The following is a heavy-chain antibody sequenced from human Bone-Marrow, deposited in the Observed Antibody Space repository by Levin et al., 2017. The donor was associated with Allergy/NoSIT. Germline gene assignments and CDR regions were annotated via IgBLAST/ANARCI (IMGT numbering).Heavy chain of an antibody. V-gene: IGHV3-11*05. CDR3: ARDHRDIVATIGSVGFDY. D-gene: IGHD5-12*01. CDR2: ISSSSSYT. Sequence: KPGGSLRLSCAASGFTFSDYYMSWIRQAPGKGLEWVSYISSSSSYTNYADSVKGRFTISRDNAKNSLYLQMNSLRAEDTAVYYCARDHRDIVATIGSVGFDYWGQGTLVTVSS. CDR1: GFTFSDYY. J-gene: IGHJ4*02.